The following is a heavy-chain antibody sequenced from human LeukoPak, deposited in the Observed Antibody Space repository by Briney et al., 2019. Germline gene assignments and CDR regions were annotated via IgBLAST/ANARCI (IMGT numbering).Heavy chain of an antibody. J-gene: IGHJ3*02. CDR1: GGSISSYY. CDR3: ARQETTVTNDDAFDI. V-gene: IGHV4-59*08. D-gene: IGHD4-17*01. CDR2: IYYSGST. Sequence: RSSETLSLTCTVSGGSISSYYWCWIRQPPGKGLEWIGYIYYSGSTNYNPSLKSRVTISVDTSKNQFSLKLSSVTAADTAVYYCARQETTVTNDDAFDIWGQGTMVTVSS.